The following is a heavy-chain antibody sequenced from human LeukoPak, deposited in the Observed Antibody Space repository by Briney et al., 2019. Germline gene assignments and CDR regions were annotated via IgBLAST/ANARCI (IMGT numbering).Heavy chain of an antibody. Sequence: SVKVSCKASGGTFSSYAISWVRQAPGQGLEWMGGIIPIFGTANYAQKFQGRVTITTDESTSTAYMELSSLRFEDTAVYYCARDYYGSGSYTDYWGQGTLVIVSS. CDR3: ARDYYGSGSYTDY. D-gene: IGHD3-10*01. CDR2: IIPIFGTA. J-gene: IGHJ4*02. CDR1: GGTFSSYA. V-gene: IGHV1-69*05.